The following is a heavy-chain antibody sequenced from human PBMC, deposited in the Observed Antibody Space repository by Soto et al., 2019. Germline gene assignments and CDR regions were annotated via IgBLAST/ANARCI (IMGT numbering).Heavy chain of an antibody. CDR3: ARGMGASDY. CDR1: GFTFSSYA. D-gene: IGHD1-26*01. Sequence: ESGGGVVQPGRSLRLSCAASGFTFSSYAMHWVRQAPGKGLEWVAVISYDGSNKYYADSVKGRFTISRDNSKNTLYLQMNSLRAEDTAVYYGARGMGASDYWGQGTLVTVSS. V-gene: IGHV3-30-3*01. J-gene: IGHJ4*02. CDR2: ISYDGSNK.